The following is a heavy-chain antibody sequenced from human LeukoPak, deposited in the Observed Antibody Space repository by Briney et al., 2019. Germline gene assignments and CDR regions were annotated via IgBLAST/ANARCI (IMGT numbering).Heavy chain of an antibody. Sequence: SETLSLTCTVSGGSISSGGYYWSRIRQHPGKGLEWIGYIYYRGSTYYNPSLKSRVTISVDTSKNQFSLKLSSVTAADTAVYYCARGTSWDGDYWGQGTLVTVSS. CDR2: IYYRGST. CDR1: GGSISSGGYY. CDR3: ARGTSWDGDY. V-gene: IGHV4-31*03. D-gene: IGHD2-2*01. J-gene: IGHJ4*02.